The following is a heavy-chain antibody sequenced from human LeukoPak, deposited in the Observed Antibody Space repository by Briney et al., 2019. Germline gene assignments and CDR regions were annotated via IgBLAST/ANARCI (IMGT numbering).Heavy chain of an antibody. CDR2: IYHSGSI. Sequence: SETLSLTCTVSGGSISSTSYYWGWIRQPPGKGLEWVGNIYHSGSIYYNPSLKSRVTISVDTSKNQFSLKLSSVTAADTAVYYCARFSERSNGYATDWGQGTLVTVSS. J-gene: IGHJ4*02. D-gene: IGHD5-12*01. CDR3: ARFSERSNGYATD. V-gene: IGHV4-39*01. CDR1: GGSISSTSYY.